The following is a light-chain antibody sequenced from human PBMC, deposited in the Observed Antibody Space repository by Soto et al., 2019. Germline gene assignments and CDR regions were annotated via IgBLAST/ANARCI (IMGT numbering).Light chain of an antibody. CDR2: DAS. Sequence: EIVLTQSPATLSLSPGESATLSCRASQSLSYYLAWYQQKPGQAPRLLIYDASHRATGIPVRFSGSGSGTDFTLTISSLEPEDFATYYCQQYSSYWTFAQGTKVEIK. J-gene: IGKJ1*01. V-gene: IGKV3-11*01. CDR1: QSLSYY. CDR3: QQYSSYWT.